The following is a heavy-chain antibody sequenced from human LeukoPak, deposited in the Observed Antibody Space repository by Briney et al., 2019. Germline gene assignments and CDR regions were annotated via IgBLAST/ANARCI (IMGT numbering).Heavy chain of an antibody. D-gene: IGHD1-26*01. Sequence: AGSLRLSCAASGFTLSSYSMSWVRQGPGKGLEWVSAISVSGNTYHAASVKGRFTISRDSSKNTLSLQMNSLKAEDAALYYCAKDIVSGSFYFGAFDFWGQGTLVSVSS. CDR3: AKDIVSGSFYFGAFDF. J-gene: IGHJ3*01. CDR2: ISVSGNT. V-gene: IGHV3-23*01. CDR1: GFTLSSYS.